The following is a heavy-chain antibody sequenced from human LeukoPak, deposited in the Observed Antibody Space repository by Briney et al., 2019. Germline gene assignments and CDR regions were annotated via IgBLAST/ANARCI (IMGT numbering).Heavy chain of an antibody. J-gene: IGHJ6*03. CDR3: ARKGPHYYYYYLDV. V-gene: IGHV3-23*01. CDR1: GFTFSSYA. Sequence: TGGSLRLSCAASGFTFSSYALSWVRQAPGKGLEWVSGISGRGGSTYNADSVRGRFTISRDNAKNSLYLQMNSLRAEDTALYYCARKGPHYYYYYLDVWGKGTTVTVSS. CDR2: ISGRGGST.